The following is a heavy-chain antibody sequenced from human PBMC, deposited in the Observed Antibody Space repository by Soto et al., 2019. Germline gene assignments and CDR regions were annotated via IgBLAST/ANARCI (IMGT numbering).Heavy chain of an antibody. V-gene: IGHV3-64D*06. CDR3: VKGEYYYDSSGYYPFDY. J-gene: IGHJ4*02. Sequence: GALRLSGAASGFTFSSYTMHWVRQAPGKGLEYVSSISTNGGSTHYADSVKGRFTISRDNSKNTQYLQMSILRADETAVYYCVKGEYYYDSSGYYPFDYWGQGT. CDR2: ISTNGGST. D-gene: IGHD3-22*01. CDR1: GFTFSSYT.